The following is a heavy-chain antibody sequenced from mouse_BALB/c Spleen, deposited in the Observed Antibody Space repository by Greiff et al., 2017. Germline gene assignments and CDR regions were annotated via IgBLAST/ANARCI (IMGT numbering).Heavy chain of an antibody. D-gene: IGHD1-1*01. CDR1: GFTFSSYA. CDR2: ISSGGST. J-gene: IGHJ2*01. Sequence: EVMLVESGGGLVKPGGSLKLSCAASGFTFSSYAMSWVRQTPEKRLEWVASISSGGSTYYPDSVKGRFTISRDNARNILYLQMSSLRSEDTAMYYCARGLYYYYFDYWGQGTTLTVSS. V-gene: IGHV5-6-5*01. CDR3: ARGLYYYYFDY.